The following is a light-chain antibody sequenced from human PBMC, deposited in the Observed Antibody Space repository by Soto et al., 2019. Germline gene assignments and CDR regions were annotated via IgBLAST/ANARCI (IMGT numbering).Light chain of an antibody. CDR1: SANIGNNY. CDR3: VSWDDSLSGLV. CDR2: SNN. J-gene: IGLJ1*01. Sequence: QSVLTQPPSASGTPGQRVTISCSGRSANIGNNYVCWYQQLPGTAPKLLIYSNNQRPSGVPDRFSGSKSGTSASLAISGLRSEDEADYYCVSWDDSLSGLVFGTGTKGTVL. V-gene: IGLV1-47*02.